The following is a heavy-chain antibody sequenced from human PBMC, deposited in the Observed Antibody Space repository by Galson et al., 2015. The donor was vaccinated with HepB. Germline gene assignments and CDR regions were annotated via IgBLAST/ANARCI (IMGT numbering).Heavy chain of an antibody. V-gene: IGHV3-33*01. CDR3: ARDVDTARLLDY. CDR2: IWYDGSNK. CDR1: GFTFSSYG. Sequence: SLRLSCAASGFTFSSYGMHWVRQAPGKGQEWVAVIWYDGSNKYYADSVKGRFTISRDNSKNTLYLQMNSLRAEDTAVYYCARDVDTARLLDYWGQGTLVTVSS. D-gene: IGHD5-18*01. J-gene: IGHJ4*02.